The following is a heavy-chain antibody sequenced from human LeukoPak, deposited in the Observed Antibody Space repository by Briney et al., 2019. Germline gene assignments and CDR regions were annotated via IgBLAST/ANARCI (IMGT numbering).Heavy chain of an antibody. CDR3: ARDIELST. CDR1: GFTFSSYV. Sequence: GGSLRLSCAASGFTFSSYVMSWVRQTPGKGLEWVSLIASSGLNTYYADSVRGRFTISRDNSKSTLSLQMNSLRVEDTAIYYCARDIELSTWGLGTLVTVSS. CDR2: IASSGLNT. J-gene: IGHJ3*01. V-gene: IGHV3-23*01. D-gene: IGHD5-12*01.